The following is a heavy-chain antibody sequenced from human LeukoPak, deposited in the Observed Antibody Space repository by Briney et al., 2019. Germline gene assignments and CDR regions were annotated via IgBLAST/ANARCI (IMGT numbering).Heavy chain of an antibody. CDR2: IYYSGST. D-gene: IGHD5-12*01. CDR3: ARGSSGYDYLYYYSYMDV. V-gene: IGHV4-59*01. J-gene: IGHJ6*03. Sequence: SETLSLTCTVSGGSISSYYWSWIRQPPGKGLEWVGYIYYSGSTNYNPSLKSRVTISVDTSKNQFSLKLSSVTAADTAVYYCARGSSGYDYLYYYSYMDVWGKGTTVTISS. CDR1: GGSISSYY.